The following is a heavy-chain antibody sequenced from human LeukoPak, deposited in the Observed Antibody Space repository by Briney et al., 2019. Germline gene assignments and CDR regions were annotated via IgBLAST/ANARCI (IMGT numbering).Heavy chain of an antibody. J-gene: IGHJ4*02. D-gene: IGHD3-9*01. CDR2: ISGSGGST. V-gene: IGHV3-23*01. CDR3: AKDFAVTGYDILTGYYEGEGYFDY. Sequence: GGSLRLSCAASGFTFSSYAMSWVRQAPGKGLEWVSAISGSGGSTYYADSVKGRFTISRDNSKNTLYLQMNSLRAEDTAVYYCAKDFAVTGYDILTGYYEGEGYFDYWGQGTLVTASS. CDR1: GFTFSSYA.